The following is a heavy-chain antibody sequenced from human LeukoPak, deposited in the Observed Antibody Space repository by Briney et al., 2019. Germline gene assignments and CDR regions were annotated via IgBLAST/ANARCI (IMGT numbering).Heavy chain of an antibody. D-gene: IGHD3-9*01. CDR2: INWNGGST. J-gene: IGHJ4*02. CDR1: GFTFDDYG. V-gene: IGHV3-20*04. CDR3: AKHPKPTYYDIRFPTYYFDY. Sequence: GGSLRLSCAASGFTFDDYGMSWVRQAPGKGLEWVSGINWNGGSTGYADSVKGRFTISRDNAKNSLYLQMNSLRAEDTAVYYCAKHPKPTYYDIRFPTYYFDYWGQGTLVTVSS.